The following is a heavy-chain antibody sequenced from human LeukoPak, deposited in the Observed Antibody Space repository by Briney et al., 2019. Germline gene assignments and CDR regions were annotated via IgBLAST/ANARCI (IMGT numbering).Heavy chain of an antibody. CDR1: GFTFSSNG. CDR3: ARLTKRYFDL. J-gene: IGHJ2*01. CDR2: ISGSGGST. Sequence: GGSLRLSCAASGFTFSSNGMNWVRQAPGKGLEWVSAISGSGGSTYYADSVKGRFTISRDNAKNSLYLQMNSLRAEDTAVYYCARLTKRYFDLWGRGTLVTVSS. V-gene: IGHV3-21*01.